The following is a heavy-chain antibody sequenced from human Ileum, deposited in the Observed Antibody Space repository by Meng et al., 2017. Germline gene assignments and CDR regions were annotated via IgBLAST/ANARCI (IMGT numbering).Heavy chain of an antibody. V-gene: IGHV1-8*01. CDR2: MNPNSGNT. CDR3: AGRRPYGDYPISNY. J-gene: IGHJ4*02. Sequence: QWQVCKLGGEWKKPGASVKVSCKASGYTVRSYDINWVRQATGQGLEWMGWMNPNSGNTNYAQKFHGRVTMTRNTSISTAYLELSSLISEDTAIYYCAGRRPYGDYPISNYWGQGTLVTVSS. CDR1: GYTVRSYD. D-gene: IGHD4-17*01.